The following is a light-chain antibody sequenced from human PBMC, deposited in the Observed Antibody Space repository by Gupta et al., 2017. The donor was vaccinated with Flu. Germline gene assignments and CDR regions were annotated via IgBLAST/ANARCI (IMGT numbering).Light chain of an antibody. Sequence: GERTTLSCRASKSVANYLAWDKQKPGQAPRLLISDASNRATASPARFSGSGSGTDFTLTINSLQPEDFAVYYCQQRRSWPITFGQGTRLEIK. CDR1: KSVANY. CDR2: DAS. J-gene: IGKJ5*01. V-gene: IGKV3-11*01. CDR3: QQRRSWPIT.